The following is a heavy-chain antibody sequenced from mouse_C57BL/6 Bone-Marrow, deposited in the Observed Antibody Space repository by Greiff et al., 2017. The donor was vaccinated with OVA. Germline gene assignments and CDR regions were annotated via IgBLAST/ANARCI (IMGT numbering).Heavy chain of an antibody. D-gene: IGHD1-1*01. CDR2: INPYNGGT. Sequence: VQLQQSGPVLVKPGASVKTSCKASGYTFTDYYMNWVKQSHGKSLEWIGVINPYNGGTSYNQKFKGKATLTVDKSSSTAYMELNSLTSEDSAVYYCARKVAHYFDYWGQGTTLTVSS. J-gene: IGHJ2*01. CDR1: GYTFTDYY. CDR3: ARKVAHYFDY. V-gene: IGHV1-19*01.